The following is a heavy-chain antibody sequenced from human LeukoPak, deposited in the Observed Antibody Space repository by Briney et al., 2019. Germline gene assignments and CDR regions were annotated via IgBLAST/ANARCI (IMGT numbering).Heavy chain of an antibody. D-gene: IGHD5-18*01. CDR2: IYYSGIT. V-gene: IGHV4-31*03. CDR1: GGSISSGGYY. CDR3: ARGYTAMATD. Sequence: SETLSLTCTVSGGSISSGGYYWSWIRQHPGKGLEWIGYIYYSGITYYNPSLKSRVTISVDTSKNQFSLKLSSVTAADTAVYYCARGYTAMATDWGQGTLVTVSS. J-gene: IGHJ4*02.